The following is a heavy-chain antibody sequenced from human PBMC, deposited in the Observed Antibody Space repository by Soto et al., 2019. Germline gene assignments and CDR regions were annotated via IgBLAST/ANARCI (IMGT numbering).Heavy chain of an antibody. D-gene: IGHD2-21*02. J-gene: IGHJ5*02. Sequence: GGSLRLSCAASGFTFSSYAMSWVRQAPGKGLEWVSAISGSGGSTYYADSVKGRFTISRDNSKNTLYLQMNSLRAEDTAVYYCARGRNIVVVTASGFYPWGQGTLVTVSS. CDR3: ARGRNIVVVTASGFYP. V-gene: IGHV3-23*01. CDR1: GFTFSSYA. CDR2: ISGSGGST.